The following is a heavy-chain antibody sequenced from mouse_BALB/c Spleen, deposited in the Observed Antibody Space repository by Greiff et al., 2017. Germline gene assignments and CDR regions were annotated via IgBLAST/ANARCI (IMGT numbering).Heavy chain of an antibody. V-gene: IGHV2-2*02. D-gene: IGHD1-1*01. Sequence: VKLMESGPGLVQPSQSLSITCTVSGFSLTSYGVHWVRQSPGKGLEWLGVIWSGGSTDYNAAFISRLSISKDNSKSQVFFKMNSLQANDTAIYYCGRGYGSSPWFAYWGQGTLVTVSA. J-gene: IGHJ3*01. CDR2: IWSGGST. CDR3: GRGYGSSPWFAY. CDR1: GFSLTSYG.